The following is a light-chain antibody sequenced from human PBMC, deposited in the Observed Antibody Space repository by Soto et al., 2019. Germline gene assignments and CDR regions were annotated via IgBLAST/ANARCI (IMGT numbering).Light chain of an antibody. CDR1: SSNIGNEY. CDR3: ATWDSSLSGVV. V-gene: IGLV1-51*01. J-gene: IGLJ2*01. Sequence: QSVLTQPPSVSAAPGQKVTISCSGSSSNIGNEYVSWYQHLPGTAPKLVIYDNNKRPSGIPGRFSGSKSGTSATLDITGPQTGDEAEYYCATWDSSLSGVVFGGGTKPPS. CDR2: DNN.